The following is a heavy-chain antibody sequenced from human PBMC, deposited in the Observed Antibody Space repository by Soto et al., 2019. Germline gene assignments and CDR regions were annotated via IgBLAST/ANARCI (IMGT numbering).Heavy chain of an antibody. Sequence: EVQLVESGGGLVQPGGSLRLSCAASGFTVSSNYMSWVRQAPGKGLEWVSVIYSGGSTYYADSVKGRFTISRDNSKNTLYLKMNSLRAEDTAVYYCARDKGYSGYEGAFDIWGQGTMVTVSS. J-gene: IGHJ3*02. CDR1: GFTVSSNY. V-gene: IGHV3-66*01. CDR2: IYSGGST. CDR3: ARDKGYSGYEGAFDI. D-gene: IGHD5-12*01.